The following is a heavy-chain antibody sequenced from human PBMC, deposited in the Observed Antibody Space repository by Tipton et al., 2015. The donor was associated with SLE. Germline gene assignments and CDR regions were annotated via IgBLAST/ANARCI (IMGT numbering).Heavy chain of an antibody. CDR1: GFTFRTYA. CDR2: ISGGGGST. V-gene: IGHV3-23*01. CDR3: AKDRYCGGGTCFASYFDL. J-gene: IGHJ4*02. D-gene: IGHD2-21*01. Sequence: SLRLSCAASGFTFRTYAMAWVRQSPGKGLEWVSLISGGGGSTHYAGSVRGRFTISRDNSKNTLSLQLNTLRADDTAIYYCAKDRYCGGGTCFASYFDLWGQGTPVTVSS.